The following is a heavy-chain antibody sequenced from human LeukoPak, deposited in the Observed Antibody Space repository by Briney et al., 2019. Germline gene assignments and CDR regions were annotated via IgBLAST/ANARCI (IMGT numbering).Heavy chain of an antibody. Sequence: SETLSLTCSVSGGSIRNYYWTWIRQPPGKGLEWIGHVSNSGSTKYNPSLKSRVTISIDTSKKHFSLKLSSVTAADTAVYYCASRAYYDSSGLDYWARESWLPSPQ. CDR2: VSNSGST. D-gene: IGHD3-22*01. CDR1: GGSIRNYY. CDR3: ASRAYYDSSGLDY. J-gene: IGHJ4*02. V-gene: IGHV4-59*08.